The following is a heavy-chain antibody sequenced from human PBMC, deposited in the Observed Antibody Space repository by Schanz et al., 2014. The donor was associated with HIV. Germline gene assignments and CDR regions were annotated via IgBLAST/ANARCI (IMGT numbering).Heavy chain of an antibody. V-gene: IGHV1-8*01. Sequence: QVQLVQSGAEVKKPGASVKVSCKASGYTFINYDIHWVRQASGLGLEWMGWMNPSTGNSGYAQMFLESVTMTRDTSISTAYLEVESLKSEDTAVYYCARGPKWEGSMAVWGQGTTVIVSS. D-gene: IGHD1-26*01. CDR3: ARGPKWEGSMAV. CDR1: GYTFINYD. CDR2: MNPSTGNS. J-gene: IGHJ6*02.